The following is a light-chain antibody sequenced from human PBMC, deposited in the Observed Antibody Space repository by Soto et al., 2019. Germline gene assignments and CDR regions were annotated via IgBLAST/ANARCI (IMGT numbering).Light chain of an antibody. CDR2: EVS. CDR3: SSFDASNNLL. V-gene: IGLV2-8*01. Sequence: QSALTQPPSASGSPGQSVTISCTGTSSDVGGYNYVSWYQQHPGKAPKLMIYEVSKRPSGVPDRFSGSKSGNTASPTVSGLQVEDEADYYCSSFDASNNLLFGGGTKLTVL. J-gene: IGLJ2*01. CDR1: SSDVGGYNY.